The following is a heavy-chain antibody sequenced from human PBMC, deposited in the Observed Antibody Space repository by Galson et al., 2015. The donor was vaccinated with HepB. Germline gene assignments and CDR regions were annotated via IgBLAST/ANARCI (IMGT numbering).Heavy chain of an antibody. Sequence: SVKVSCKASGYTFTDYYIHWVRQAPGQGLEWMGWINPNSGGSNYAQKFQGRVTMTRDTSIITAYMELSRLRSDDTAVYYCARGRITMVRGVVPYSDYWGQGTLVTVSS. CDR1: GYTFTDYY. D-gene: IGHD3-10*01. CDR2: INPNSGGS. CDR3: ARGRITMVRGVVPYSDY. V-gene: IGHV1-2*02. J-gene: IGHJ4*02.